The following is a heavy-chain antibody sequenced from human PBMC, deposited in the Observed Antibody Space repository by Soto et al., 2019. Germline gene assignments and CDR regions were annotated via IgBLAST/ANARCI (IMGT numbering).Heavy chain of an antibody. CDR1: GFTFSSYG. J-gene: IGHJ6*02. D-gene: IGHD3-10*01. V-gene: IGHV3-33*01. CDR2: IWYDGSNK. Sequence: GGSLRLSCAASGFTFSSYGMHWVRQAPGKGLEWVAVIWYDGSNKYYADSVKGRFTISRDNSKNTLYLQMNSLRAEDTAVYYCATATSQLLLDVWGRGTTVTVSS. CDR3: ATATSQLLLDV.